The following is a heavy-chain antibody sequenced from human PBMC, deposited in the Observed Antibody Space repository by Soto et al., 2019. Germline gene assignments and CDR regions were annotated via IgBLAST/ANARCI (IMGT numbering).Heavy chain of an antibody. CDR2: INGNGRSI. V-gene: IGHV3-23*01. CDR3: AKGRVVGVTTCPDF. J-gene: IGHJ4*02. CDR1: GFTFSNFA. D-gene: IGHD1-26*01. Sequence: EVQLLESGGGLVQPGGSLRLSCAASGFTFSNFAMSWYRQAPGKGLEWGAGINGNGRSIYHADSVQGRFTISKDNSKNALYLQMNSLRAGDTALYYCAKGRVVGVTTCPDFWGQGTLVTVSS.